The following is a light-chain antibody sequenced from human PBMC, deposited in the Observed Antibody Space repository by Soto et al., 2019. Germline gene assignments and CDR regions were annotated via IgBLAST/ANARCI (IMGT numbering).Light chain of an antibody. CDR3: QQCNNWPRT. CDR2: GAS. CDR1: QSVSSN. V-gene: IGKV3-15*01. J-gene: IGKJ1*01. Sequence: EIVMTQSPATLSVSPGERATLSCRASQSVSSNLAWYQQKPGQALRLLIYGASTRATGIPARFSGSGSGTEFTLTISSLQSEDFAVYYCQQCNNWPRTFGQGTKVDIK.